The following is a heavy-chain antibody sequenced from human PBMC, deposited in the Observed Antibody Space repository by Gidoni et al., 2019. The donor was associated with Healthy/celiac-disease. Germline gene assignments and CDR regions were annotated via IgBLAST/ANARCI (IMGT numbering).Heavy chain of an antibody. V-gene: IGHV1-58*01. J-gene: IGHJ6*02. D-gene: IGHD2-2*03. CDR1: GFTFTSSA. Sequence: QMQLVQSGPEVKKPGTSVKVCCKAYGFTFTSSAVQWVRQARGQRLEWIGWIVVGSGNTNYAQKFQERVTITRDMSTSTAYMELSSLRSEDTAVYYCAADCGYCSSPSCYGCGGTYYYSGMDVWGQGTTLTVSS. CDR3: AADCGYCSSPSCYGCGGTYYYSGMDV. CDR2: IVVGSGNT.